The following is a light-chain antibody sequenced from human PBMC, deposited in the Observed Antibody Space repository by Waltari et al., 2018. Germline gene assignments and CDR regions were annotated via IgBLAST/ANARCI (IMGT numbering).Light chain of an antibody. CDR1: SSNLGEGHH. CDR3: QSFDSRLSDGVV. Sequence: QSVLTQPPSVSGTPGQRVTISCTGSSSNLGEGHHAHWYQKIPGTAPKLLIFGNNNLPSGVPDRFSGSKSGTSASLAITGLQAEDEGDYYCQSFDSRLSDGVVFGGGTKVTVL. V-gene: IGLV1-40*01. CDR2: GNN. J-gene: IGLJ2*01.